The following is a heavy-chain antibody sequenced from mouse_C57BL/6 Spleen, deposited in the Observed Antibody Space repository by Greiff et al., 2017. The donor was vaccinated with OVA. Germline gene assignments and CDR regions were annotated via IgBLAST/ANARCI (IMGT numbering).Heavy chain of an antibody. CDR1: GYTFTSYW. V-gene: IGHV1-69*01. CDR2: IDPSDSYT. D-gene: IGHD1-1*01. J-gene: IGHJ2*01. Sequence: QVQLQQPGAELVMPGASVKLSCKASGYTFTSYWMHWVKQRPGQGLEWIGEIDPSDSYTNYNQKFKGKSTLTVAKSSSTAYMQLSSLTSEDSAVYYCARKDYSSSYGFDYWGKGTTLTVSS. CDR3: ARKDYSSSYGFDY.